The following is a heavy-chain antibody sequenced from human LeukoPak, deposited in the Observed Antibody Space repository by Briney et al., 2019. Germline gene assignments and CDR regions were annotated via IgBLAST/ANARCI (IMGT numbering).Heavy chain of an antibody. CDR2: VNLQGST. V-gene: IGHV4-4*02. J-gene: IGHJ4*02. CDR1: GGAITSTNY. Sequence: PSETLSLTCGVSGGAITSTNYWTWVRQPQGKGLEWIGEVNLQGSTNYNPSLMGRVAISVDMSENHTSLQLTSVPAADTAVYYCAREGGPYRPLDYSGQGTLVTVSS. CDR3: AREGGPYRPLDY.